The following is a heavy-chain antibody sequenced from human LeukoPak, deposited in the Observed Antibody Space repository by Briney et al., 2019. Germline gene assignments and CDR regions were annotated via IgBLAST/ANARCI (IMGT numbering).Heavy chain of an antibody. J-gene: IGHJ4*02. V-gene: IGHV3-48*03. CDR2: IGDVDTYK. Sequence: GGSLRLSCAASGFTFSSYEMNWVRQAPGKGLEWVSYIGDVDTYKGYADSVRGRFTISRDNAKNSLYLQMSSLRAEDTAVYYCARDLTGLGGYYFDYWGQGTLVTVSS. D-gene: IGHD3-22*01. CDR1: GFTFSSYE. CDR3: ARDLTGLGGYYFDY.